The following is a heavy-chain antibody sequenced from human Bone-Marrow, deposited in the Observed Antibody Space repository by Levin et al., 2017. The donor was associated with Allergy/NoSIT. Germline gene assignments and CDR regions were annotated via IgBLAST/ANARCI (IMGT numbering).Heavy chain of an antibody. J-gene: IGHJ4*02. Sequence: GGSLRLSCAVSGFRFGAHWMSWVRQAPGKGLEWVANIHQDGSEKYYVDSVKGRFTISRDNAKNSLYLQMNSLRAEDTALYYCARGTKIVVVTAIRPLDYWGQGTLVTVSS. CDR1: GFRFGAHW. CDR2: IHQDGSEK. CDR3: ARGTKIVVVTAIRPLDY. D-gene: IGHD2-21*02. V-gene: IGHV3-7*01.